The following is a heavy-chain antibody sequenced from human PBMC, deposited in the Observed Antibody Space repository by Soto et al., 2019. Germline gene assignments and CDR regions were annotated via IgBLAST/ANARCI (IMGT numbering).Heavy chain of an antibody. CDR3: TTRDLGYCSGGSCPGYYYYYYMDV. V-gene: IGHV3-73*01. CDR2: IRSKANSYAT. D-gene: IGHD2-15*01. J-gene: IGHJ6*03. Sequence: GGSLRLSCAASGFTFSGSAMHWVRQASGKGLEWVGRIRSKANSYATAYAASVKGRFTISRDDSKNTAYLQMNSLKTEDTAVYYCTTRDLGYCSGGSCPGYYYYYYMDVWGKGTTVTVSS. CDR1: GFTFSGSA.